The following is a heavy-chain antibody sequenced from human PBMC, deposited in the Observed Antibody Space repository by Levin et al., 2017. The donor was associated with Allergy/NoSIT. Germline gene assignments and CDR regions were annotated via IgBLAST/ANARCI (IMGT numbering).Heavy chain of an antibody. Sequence: GGSLRLSCAASGFTFSSYGMHWVRQAPGKGLEWVAVIWYDGSNKYYADSVKGRFTISRDNSKNTLYLQMNSLRAEDTAVYYCASTVTTSAFDIWGQGTMVSVSS. CDR3: ASTVTTSAFDI. D-gene: IGHD4-17*01. V-gene: IGHV3-33*01. J-gene: IGHJ3*02. CDR2: IWYDGSNK. CDR1: GFTFSSYG.